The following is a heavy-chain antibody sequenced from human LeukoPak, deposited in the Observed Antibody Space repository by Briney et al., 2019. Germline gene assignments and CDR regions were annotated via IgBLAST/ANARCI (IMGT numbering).Heavy chain of an antibody. J-gene: IGHJ4*02. V-gene: IGHV4-34*01. D-gene: IGHD5-18*01. Sequence: PSETLSLTCAVYGGSFSGYYWSWIRQPPGEGLEWIGEINHSGSTNYNPSLKSRVTISVDTSKNQFSLKLSSVTAADTAVYYCARGRGYSYGRFQRRGQNDYWGQGTLVTVSS. CDR1: GGSFSGYY. CDR3: ARGRGYSYGRFQRRGQNDY. CDR2: INHSGST.